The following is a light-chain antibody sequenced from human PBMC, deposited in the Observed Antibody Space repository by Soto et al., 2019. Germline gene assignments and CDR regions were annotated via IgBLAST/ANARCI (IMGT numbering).Light chain of an antibody. Sequence: IQMTQSPSSLSASVEDRVIITCRASQSISNHLNWYQQKPGKAPKLLIFAASSLQSGVPSRFSGSRSGPEFTLTISSLKPEDFATYYCQQSYSSPPTFGQGTKVDIK. J-gene: IGKJ1*01. CDR3: QQSYSSPPT. CDR1: QSISNH. CDR2: AAS. V-gene: IGKV1-39*01.